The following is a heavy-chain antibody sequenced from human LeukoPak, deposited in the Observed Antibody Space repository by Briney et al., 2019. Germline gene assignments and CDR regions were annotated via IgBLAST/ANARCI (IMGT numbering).Heavy chain of an antibody. CDR1: GGSVSSGSYY. Sequence: SETLSLTCTVSGGSVSSGSYYWNWIRQPPGKGLEWIGYIYYSGSTSYNSSLKSRVTISVDTSKNQFSLRLSSVTAADTAVYYCARAAGYFDLWAVAPWSLSPQ. CDR2: IYYSGST. CDR3: ARAAGYFDL. V-gene: IGHV4-61*01. J-gene: IGHJ2*01.